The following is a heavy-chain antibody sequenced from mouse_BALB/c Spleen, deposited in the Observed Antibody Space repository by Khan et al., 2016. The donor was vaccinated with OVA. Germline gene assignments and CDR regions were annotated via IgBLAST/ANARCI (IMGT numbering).Heavy chain of an antibody. V-gene: IGHV5-6*02. CDR1: GFTFSTYG. J-gene: IGHJ3*01. Sequence: DVKLVESGGDLVKPGGSLRLSCAASGFTFSTYGMSWVRQPPDKRLEWVATINSDGDYTYYPDTVKGRFTISRNNAENTLYLQMSSLKSEDTAIYYCASHLTGSFAYWGQGTLVTVSA. CDR3: ASHLTGSFAY. CDR2: INSDGDYT. D-gene: IGHD4-1*01.